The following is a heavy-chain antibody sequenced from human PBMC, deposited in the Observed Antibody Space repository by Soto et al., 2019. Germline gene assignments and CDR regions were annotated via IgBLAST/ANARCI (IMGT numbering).Heavy chain of an antibody. V-gene: IGHV4-34*01. J-gene: IGHJ5*02. CDR1: GGSFSGYY. CDR3: ARLPGNDNWFDP. Sequence: SETLSLTCAVYGGSFSGYYWSWIRQPPGKGLEWIGEINHSGSTNYNPSLKSRVTISVDTSKNQFSLKLSSVTAADTAVYYFARLPGNDNWFDPWGQGTLVTVSS. D-gene: IGHD1-26*01. CDR2: INHSGST.